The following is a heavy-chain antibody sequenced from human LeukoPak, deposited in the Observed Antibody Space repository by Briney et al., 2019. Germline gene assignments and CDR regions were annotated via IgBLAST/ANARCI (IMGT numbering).Heavy chain of an antibody. V-gene: IGHV3-9*01. CDR2: ISWNSGSI. D-gene: IGHD6-6*01. CDR1: GFTFDDYA. J-gene: IGHJ4*02. Sequence: PGRSLRLSCAASGFTFDDYAMHWVRQAPGKGLEWVSGISWNSGSIGYADSVKGRFTISRDNAKNSLYLQMNSLRAEDTALCYCAKDSPSSSSFDYWGQGTLVTVSS. CDR3: AKDSPSSSSFDY.